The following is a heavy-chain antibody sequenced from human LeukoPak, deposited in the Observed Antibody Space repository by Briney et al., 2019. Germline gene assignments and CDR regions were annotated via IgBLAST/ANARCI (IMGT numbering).Heavy chain of an antibody. CDR3: ARAGIQLWLPFDY. CDR2: INHSGST. J-gene: IGHJ4*02. CDR1: GGSFSGYY. D-gene: IGHD5-18*01. Sequence: SETLSLTCAVYGGSFSGYYWSWIRQPPGKGLEWIGEINHSGSTNYNPSLKGRVTISVDTSKNQFSLKLSSVTAADTAMYYCARAGIQLWLPFDYWGQGTLVTVSS. V-gene: IGHV4-34*01.